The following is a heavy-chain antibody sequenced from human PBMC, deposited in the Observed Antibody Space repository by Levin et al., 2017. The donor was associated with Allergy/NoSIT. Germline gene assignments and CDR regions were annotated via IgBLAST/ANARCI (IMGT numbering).Heavy chain of an antibody. J-gene: IGHJ4*02. CDR2: LNPNSGGT. D-gene: IGHD6-19*01. CDR1: GYTFTNYY. CDR3: ARDDGQWPGGVY. Sequence: GESLKISCKASGYTFTNYYMHWVRQAPGQGLEWMGRLNPNSGGTNYAQKFQGRVTTTRDTSISTAYMDLSRLRSDDTAVYYCARDDGQWPGGVYWGQGTLVTVSS. V-gene: IGHV1-2*06.